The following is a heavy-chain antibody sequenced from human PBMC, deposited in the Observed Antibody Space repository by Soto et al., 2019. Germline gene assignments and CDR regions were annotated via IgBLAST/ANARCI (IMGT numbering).Heavy chain of an antibody. V-gene: IGHV4-61*01. J-gene: IGHJ5*02. CDR3: ARYDAESGSNKIDP. D-gene: IGHD5-12*01. CDR2: IFYSGST. CDR1: GGSVSSRSHF. Sequence: QAQLQESGPGLVKPSETLSVTCTVSGGSVSSRSHFWSWIRQPPGGGLQWIGYIFYSGSTSYNPSLKSRATLSVDTSRNQFSLRLTSVTAADTAFYYCARYDAESGSNKIDPWGQGTLVTVSS.